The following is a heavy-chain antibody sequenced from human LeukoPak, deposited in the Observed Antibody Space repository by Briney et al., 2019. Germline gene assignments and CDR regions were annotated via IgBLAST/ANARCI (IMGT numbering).Heavy chain of an antibody. D-gene: IGHD2-15*01. CDR2: INPNSGGT. J-gene: IGHJ6*03. Sequence: ASVKVSCKASGYTFTGYYMHWVRQAPGQGLEWMGWINPNSGGTNYAQKFQGRVTMTRDTSISTAYMELSRLRSDDTAVYYCARGEAATGYYYYMDVWGKGTTVTVSS. V-gene: IGHV1-2*02. CDR3: ARGEAATGYYYYMDV. CDR1: GYTFTGYY.